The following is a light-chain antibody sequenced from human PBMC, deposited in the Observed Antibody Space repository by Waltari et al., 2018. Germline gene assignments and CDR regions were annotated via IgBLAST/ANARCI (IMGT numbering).Light chain of an antibody. Sequence: EIVLTQSPGTLSLSPGERATLSGRASESISSNYFAWYQQKPGQGPRLLLYAASNRATGIPDRFSGSGSGTDFTLTISRLESEDFAVYYCQQYDRSPWTFGQGTKVAIE. V-gene: IGKV3-20*01. CDR2: AAS. CDR3: QQYDRSPWT. CDR1: ESISSNY. J-gene: IGKJ1*01.